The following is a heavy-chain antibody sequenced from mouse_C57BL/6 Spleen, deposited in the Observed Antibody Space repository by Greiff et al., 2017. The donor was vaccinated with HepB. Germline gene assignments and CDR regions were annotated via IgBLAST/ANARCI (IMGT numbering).Heavy chain of an antibody. CDR1: GYAFSSSW. J-gene: IGHJ3*01. Sequence: VQLQQSGPELVKPGASVKISCKASGYAFSSSWMNWVKQRPGKGLEWIGRIYPGDGDTNYNGKFKGKATLTADKSSSTAYMQLSSLTSEDSAVYFCARWTAQATRFAYWGQGTLVTVSA. D-gene: IGHD3-2*02. CDR2: IYPGDGDT. V-gene: IGHV1-82*01. CDR3: ARWTAQATRFAY.